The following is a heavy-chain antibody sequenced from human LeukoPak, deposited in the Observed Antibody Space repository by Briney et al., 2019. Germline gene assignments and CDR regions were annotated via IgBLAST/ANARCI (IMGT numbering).Heavy chain of an antibody. D-gene: IGHD4/OR15-4a*01. CDR2: IVVGSGNT. V-gene: IGHV1-58*02. CDR1: GFTFTSSA. Sequence: SVKVSCKASGFTFTSSAMQWVRQARGQRLEWIGWIVVGSGNTNYAQKFQERVTITRDMSTSTAYMELSSLRSEDTAVYYCARATWYGGNPSGAFDIWGQGTMVTVSS. J-gene: IGHJ3*02. CDR3: ARATWYGGNPSGAFDI.